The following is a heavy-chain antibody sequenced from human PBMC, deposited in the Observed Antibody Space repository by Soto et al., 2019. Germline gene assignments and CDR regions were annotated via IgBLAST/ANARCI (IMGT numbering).Heavy chain of an antibody. J-gene: IGHJ3*02. D-gene: IGHD6-6*01. CDR1: GFTFSSYG. Sequence: GGSLRLSCAASGFTFSSYGMHWVRQAPGKGLEWVAVIWYDGSNKYYADSVKGRFTISRDNSKNTLYLQMNSLRAEDTAVYYCAAREYSSSSASPDAFDIWGQGTMVTVSS. CDR3: AAREYSSSSASPDAFDI. V-gene: IGHV3-33*01. CDR2: IWYDGSNK.